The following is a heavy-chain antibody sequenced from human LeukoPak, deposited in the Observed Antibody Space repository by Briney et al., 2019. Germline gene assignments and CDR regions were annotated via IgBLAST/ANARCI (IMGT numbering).Heavy chain of an antibody. CDR1: GFTFSSHT. D-gene: IGHD1-26*01. CDR3: AKAFGRATYDF. V-gene: IGHV3-23*01. J-gene: IGHJ4*02. Sequence: GGSLRLSCAASGFTFSSHTMGWVRQAPGKGLEWVSGISGSGVNTYYADSVKGRFTISRDNSKNTLYLQMDSLRAEDTAVYYCAKAFGRATYDFWGQGILVTVCS. CDR2: ISGSGVNT.